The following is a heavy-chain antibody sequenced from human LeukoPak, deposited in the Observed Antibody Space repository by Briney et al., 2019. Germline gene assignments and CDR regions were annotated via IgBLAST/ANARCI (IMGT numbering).Heavy chain of an antibody. CDR2: IYYSGST. J-gene: IGHJ4*02. CDR1: GGSISSYY. D-gene: IGHD3-22*01. V-gene: IGHV4-59*01. CDR3: AGASYDSSGVH. Sequence: PSETLSLTCTVSGGSISSYYWSWIRQPPGKGLEWIGYIYYSGSTNYNPTLKSRVTISVDTFKNQLSLKLSSVTAADTAVYYCAGASYDSSGVHWGQGTLVTVSS.